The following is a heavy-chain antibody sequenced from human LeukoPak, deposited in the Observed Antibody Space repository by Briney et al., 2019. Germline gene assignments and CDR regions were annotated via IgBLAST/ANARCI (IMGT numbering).Heavy chain of an antibody. J-gene: IGHJ3*02. V-gene: IGHV4-4*07. CDR2: IYTSGST. CDR1: GGSISSYY. Sequence: SKTLSLTCTVSGGSISSYYWSWIRQPAGKGLEWIGRIYTSGSTNYNPSLKSRVTMSVDTSKNQFSLKLSSVTAADTAVYYCARDSRARAAFDIWGQGTMVTVSS. CDR3: ARDSRARAAFDI.